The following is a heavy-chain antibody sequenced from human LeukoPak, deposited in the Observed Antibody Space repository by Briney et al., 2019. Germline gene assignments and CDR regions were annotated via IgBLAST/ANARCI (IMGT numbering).Heavy chain of an antibody. CDR1: GYTFTSYG. CDR2: INPNSGGT. Sequence: ASVKVSCKASGYTFTSYGISWVRQAPGQGLEWMGWINPNSGGTNYAQKFQGRVTMTRDTSISTAYMELSRLRYEDTAVYYCARWLQQNYYYMDVWGKGTTVTVSS. J-gene: IGHJ6*03. CDR3: ARWLQQNYYYMDV. V-gene: IGHV1-2*02. D-gene: IGHD5-24*01.